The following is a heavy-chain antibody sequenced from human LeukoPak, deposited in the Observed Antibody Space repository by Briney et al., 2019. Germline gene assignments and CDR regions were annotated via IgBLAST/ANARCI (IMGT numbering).Heavy chain of an antibody. Sequence: GGSLRLSCAASGFTFSAYSMTWVRQAPGKGLEWVSTISGSGDNIYFADSMKGRFTISRDNSKNSLSLQLNSLRAGEPATYNCAKLQRPYEQWLPFDHWGQGTLVTVSS. CDR3: AKLQRPYEQWLPFDH. D-gene: IGHD5-18*01. CDR2: ISGSGDNI. CDR1: GFTFSAYS. V-gene: IGHV3-23*01. J-gene: IGHJ4*02.